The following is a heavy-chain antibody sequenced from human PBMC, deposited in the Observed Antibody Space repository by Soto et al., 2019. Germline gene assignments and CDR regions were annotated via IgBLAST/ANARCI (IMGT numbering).Heavy chain of an antibody. CDR1: GGTFSSYA. Sequence: QVQLVQSGAEVKKPGSSVKVSCKAPGGTFSSYAISWVRQAPGQGLEWMGGIIPIFGTAKYAQKFQGRVRSAEAQSTSTGNRELSSLRSEATAVYYCARSLGASCSLDLYYNSYYGMDVWGQGTTVTVSS. J-gene: IGHJ6*02. V-gene: IGHV1-69*01. CDR3: ARSLGASCSLDLYYNSYYGMDV. CDR2: IIPIFGTA. D-gene: IGHD7-27*01.